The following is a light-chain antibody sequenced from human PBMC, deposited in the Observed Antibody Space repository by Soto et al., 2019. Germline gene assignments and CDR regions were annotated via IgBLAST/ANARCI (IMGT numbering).Light chain of an antibody. CDR1: QCISSW. CDR3: QQYNSYSYT. CDR2: KAY. Sequence: DIQMTQSPSTLSASVGDRVTITCRASQCISSWLAWYQQKPGKAPKLLIYKAYSLESGVPSRFSGSGSGTEFTLTISILQPDDFATYYCQQYNSYSYTFGQGTKLEIK. J-gene: IGKJ2*01. V-gene: IGKV1-5*03.